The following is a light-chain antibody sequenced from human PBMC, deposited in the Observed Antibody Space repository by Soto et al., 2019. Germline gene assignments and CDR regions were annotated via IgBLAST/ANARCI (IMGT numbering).Light chain of an antibody. J-gene: IGKJ1*01. CDR3: QQRSNWPGT. CDR1: QSISTW. V-gene: IGKV1-5*03. Sequence: DMQMTQSPSTLSASVGDRVTITCRASQSISTWLAWYQQKPGKAPKLLIYGASSLERGVPSRFRGSGSGTEFTLTISSLQPDDFATYCCQQRSNWPGTFGQGTKVEIK. CDR2: GAS.